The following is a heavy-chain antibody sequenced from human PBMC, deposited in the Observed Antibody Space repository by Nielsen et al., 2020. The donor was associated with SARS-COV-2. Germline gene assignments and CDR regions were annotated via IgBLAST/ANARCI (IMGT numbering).Heavy chain of an antibody. CDR2: ISSNGGTT. V-gene: IGHV3-64*05. D-gene: IGHD6-25*01. Sequence: GGSLRLSCSASGFTFSTYAMHWVRQAPGKGLEYVSAISSNGGTTYYADSVKGRFTISRDNSKNTLYVQMNSLRAEDTAVYHRVKMGGNFDHWGQGSLVTVSS. J-gene: IGHJ4*02. CDR3: VKMGGNFDH. CDR1: GFTFSTYA.